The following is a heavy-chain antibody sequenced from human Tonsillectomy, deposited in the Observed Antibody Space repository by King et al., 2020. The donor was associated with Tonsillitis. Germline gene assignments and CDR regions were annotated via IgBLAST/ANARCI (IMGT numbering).Heavy chain of an antibody. Sequence: VQLQESGPGLVKPSETLSLTCTVVGDSMSSYYWCWIRQPAEKGLEWIGRIHPSGSTNYKPSIEGRATMSIDTSKNQFSLKLTSMTAADTAVYYCARDQPVGSTRFDYWGQGILVTVSS. CDR1: GDSMSSYY. V-gene: IGHV4-4*07. J-gene: IGHJ4*02. CDR3: ARDQPVGSTRFDY. CDR2: IHPSGST. D-gene: IGHD2-2*01.